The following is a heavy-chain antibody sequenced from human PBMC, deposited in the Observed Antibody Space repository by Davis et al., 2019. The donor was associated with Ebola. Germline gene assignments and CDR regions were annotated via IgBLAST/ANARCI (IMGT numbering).Heavy chain of an antibody. J-gene: IGHJ1*01. V-gene: IGHV4-39*07. CDR3: AVYTVVVTDIRAEYFQH. CDR1: GGSIDNFSYS. D-gene: IGHD2-21*02. CDR2: SHYSGTS. Sequence: SETLSLTCTVSGGSIDNFSYSWGWLRQSQGKELAWSGSSHYSGTSYYNPSLYSGITISVEPSKNQFSLRLSSVTAADTAVYYCAVYTVVVTDIRAEYFQHWGQGTLATVSS.